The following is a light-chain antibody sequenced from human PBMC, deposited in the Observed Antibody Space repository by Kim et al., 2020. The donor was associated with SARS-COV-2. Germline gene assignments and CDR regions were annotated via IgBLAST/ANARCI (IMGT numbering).Light chain of an antibody. CDR3: QQTNNFPYT. J-gene: IGKJ2*01. CDR2: AAY. Sequence: DIQRTKAPSFGSASVGDRVTISCRASQDFRSWLSWYQQRPGQAPRLLIYAAYNLQTGVPSRFSGSGSGTDFTLTISSLQPEDFATYYCQQTNNFPYTFGQGTKLEI. V-gene: IGKV1-12*01. CDR1: QDFRSW.